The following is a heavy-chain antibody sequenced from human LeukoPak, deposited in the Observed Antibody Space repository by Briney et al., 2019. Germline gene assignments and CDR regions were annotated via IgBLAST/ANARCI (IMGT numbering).Heavy chain of an antibody. CDR1: GFTFSSYE. CDR2: IFYSGNT. J-gene: IGHJ4*02. CDR3: ARHRSKWLQSSFDY. V-gene: IGHV4-39*01. Sequence: GSLRLFCAASGFTFSSYEMNWVRQPPGKGLEWIGSIFYSGNTYDNPSLKSRVTISVDTSKNQFSLKLNSVTAADTAVYYCARHRSKWLQSSFDYWGQGTLVTVSS. D-gene: IGHD5-24*01.